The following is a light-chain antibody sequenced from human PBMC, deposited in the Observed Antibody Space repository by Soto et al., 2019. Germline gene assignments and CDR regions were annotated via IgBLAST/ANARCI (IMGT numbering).Light chain of an antibody. CDR2: DAS. Sequence: EIVLTHSPATLSLSPCERATLSSRASQSVSSYLAWHQQRPGQAPRILMYDASTRATGISARFSGSGSGTEFTLTISSLQSEDFAVYYCQQYHNWPITFGQGTRLEIK. CDR1: QSVSSY. CDR3: QQYHNWPIT. V-gene: IGKV3-15*01. J-gene: IGKJ5*01.